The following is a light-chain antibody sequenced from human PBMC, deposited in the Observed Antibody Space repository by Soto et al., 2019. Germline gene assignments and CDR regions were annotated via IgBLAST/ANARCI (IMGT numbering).Light chain of an antibody. Sequence: QSALTQPASVSGSPGQSITISCTGTSSDVGGYNYISWYQQHPGKAPKLMIYEVSNRPSGVSNRFSGSKSGNTASLTISGLQAEDEADYYCSSYTSSSTLAIFCGGTKVTVL. CDR3: SSYTSSSTLAI. J-gene: IGLJ2*01. V-gene: IGLV2-14*01. CDR2: EVS. CDR1: SSDVGGYNY.